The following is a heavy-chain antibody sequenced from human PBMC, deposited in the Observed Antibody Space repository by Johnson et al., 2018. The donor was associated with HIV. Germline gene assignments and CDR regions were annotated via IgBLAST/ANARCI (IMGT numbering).Heavy chain of an antibody. CDR2: IWYDGSNK. D-gene: IGHD1-26*01. CDR1: GFTFSSYG. Sequence: QVQLVESGGGVVQPGRSLRLSCAASGFTFSSYGIHWVRQAPGKGLEWVAVIWYDGSNKFYADSVRGRFTISRDNSKNTLYLQMNSLRDEDTAVYYCAKRGGSFCGAVDLWGQVTMVTVSS. V-gene: IGHV3-33*06. J-gene: IGHJ3*01. CDR3: AKRGGSFCGAVDL.